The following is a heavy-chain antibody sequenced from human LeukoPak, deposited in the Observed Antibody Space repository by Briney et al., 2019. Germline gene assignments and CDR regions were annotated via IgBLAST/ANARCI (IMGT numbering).Heavy chain of an antibody. CDR1: GYSFTSYW. CDR3: ARERWGSGDY. Sequence: HGESLKISCKGSGYSFTSYWIGWVRQMPGKGLEWMGIIYPGDSNIKYSPSFQGQVTISADESINTVYLQWSSLKASDSAMYYCARERWGSGDYWGQGTLVTVSS. D-gene: IGHD2-21*01. CDR2: IYPGDSNI. J-gene: IGHJ4*02. V-gene: IGHV5-51*01.